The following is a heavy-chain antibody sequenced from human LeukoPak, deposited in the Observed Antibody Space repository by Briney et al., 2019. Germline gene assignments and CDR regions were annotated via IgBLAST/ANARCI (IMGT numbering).Heavy chain of an antibody. CDR2: IYHSGSP. V-gene: IGHV4-4*02. CDR3: ARARVRGSTYYYYGMDV. J-gene: IGHJ6*02. CDR1: GGSISSNNW. Sequence: SETLSLTCAVSGGSISSNNWWGWVRQPPGKGLEWIGEIYHSGSPNYNPSLKSRVTISVDTSKNQFSLKLSSVTAADTAVYYCARARVRGSTYYYYGMDVWGQGTTVTVSS. D-gene: IGHD3-10*01.